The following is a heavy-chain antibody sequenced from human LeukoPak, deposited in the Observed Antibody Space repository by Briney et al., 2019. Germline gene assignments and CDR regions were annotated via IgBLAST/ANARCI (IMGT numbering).Heavy chain of an antibody. D-gene: IGHD3-22*01. CDR3: SIDMIVVVTASPPGG. CDR1: GYTFTGYY. J-gene: IGHJ4*02. V-gene: IGHV1-2*02. Sequence: ASVKVSCKAPGYTFTGYYMHWVRQAPGQGHEWMGWINPTSGGPNYAQKFQGRVTMTRDTSISTAYMELSRLRPDDTAVYYCSIDMIVVVTASPPGGWGQGTLVTVSS. CDR2: INPTSGGP.